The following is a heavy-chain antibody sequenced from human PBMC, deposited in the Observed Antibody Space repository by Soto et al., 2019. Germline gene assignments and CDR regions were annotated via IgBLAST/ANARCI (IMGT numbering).Heavy chain of an antibody. J-gene: IGHJ6*02. V-gene: IGHV3-33*06. D-gene: IGHD1-1*01. Sequence: QVQMVESGGGVVQPGRSLRLSCAASGFSFENYGMHWVRQAPGRGLEWVAIIWYDGSLQYYAAAVKGRLTISRDNSKNTLFLEMNSLRAEDTAVYYCAKLCGDAYNLGQAYNAMDVWGQGTTV. CDR3: AKLCGDAYNLGQAYNAMDV. CDR2: IWYDGSLQ. CDR1: GFSFENYG.